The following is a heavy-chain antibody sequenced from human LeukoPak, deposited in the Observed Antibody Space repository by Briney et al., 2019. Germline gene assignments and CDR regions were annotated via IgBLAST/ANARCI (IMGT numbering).Heavy chain of an antibody. CDR3: AREGYSNPVNY. J-gene: IGHJ4*02. Sequence: PGGSLRLSCAASGFPFSTYWMSWVRQPPGKGLEWVAHIKQDGTEKFYVDSVKGRFTISRDNAENSLYLQMNSLRGDDTAVYYCAREGYSNPVNYWGQGTLVTVSS. CDR1: GFPFSTYW. V-gene: IGHV3-7*01. D-gene: IGHD6-13*01. CDR2: IKQDGTEK.